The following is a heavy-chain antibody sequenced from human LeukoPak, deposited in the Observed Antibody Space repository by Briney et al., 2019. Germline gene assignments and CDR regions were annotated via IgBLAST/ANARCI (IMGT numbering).Heavy chain of an antibody. CDR1: GFTFSRYW. V-gene: IGHV3-74*03. CDR2: INSDGSAT. D-gene: IGHD4/OR15-4a*01. J-gene: IGHJ5*02. Sequence: PGGSLRLSCEASGFTFSRYWMHWVRQAPGKGLMWVSRINSDGSATTYADFVKGRFIISRDNAKNTVYLQMNSLRVDDTAIYYCERDYGAWGQGTLVIVSP. CDR3: ERDYGA.